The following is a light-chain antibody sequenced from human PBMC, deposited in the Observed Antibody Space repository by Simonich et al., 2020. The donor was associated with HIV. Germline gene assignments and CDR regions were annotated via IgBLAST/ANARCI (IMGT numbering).Light chain of an antibody. V-gene: IGLV2-14*03. J-gene: IGLJ2*01. Sequence: QSALTQPASVSGSPGQSITISCTGTSSDVGGYNYVSWYQQHPGKAPKLIIYDVSNRPSAVSNRFSGSKSGNTASLTISGLQAEDEADYYCSSYAASYTYVLFGGGTKLTVL. CDR2: DVS. CDR1: SSDVGGYNY. CDR3: SSYAASYTYVL.